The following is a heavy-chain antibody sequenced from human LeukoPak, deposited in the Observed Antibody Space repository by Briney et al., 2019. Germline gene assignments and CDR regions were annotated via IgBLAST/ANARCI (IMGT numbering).Heavy chain of an antibody. CDR3: ARGADIVVVPAANDAFDI. CDR2: IIPIFGTA. CDR1: GGTFSSYA. Sequence: SVKVSCKASGGTFSSYAISWVRQAPGQGLEWVGGIIPIFGTANYAQKFQGRVTITTDESTSTAYMELSSLRSEDTAVYYCARGADIVVVPAANDAFDIWGQGTMVTVSS. D-gene: IGHD2-2*01. V-gene: IGHV1-69*05. J-gene: IGHJ3*02.